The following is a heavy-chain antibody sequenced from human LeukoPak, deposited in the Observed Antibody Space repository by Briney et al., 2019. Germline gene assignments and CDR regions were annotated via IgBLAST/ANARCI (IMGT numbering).Heavy chain of an antibody. J-gene: IGHJ5*02. D-gene: IGHD1-20*01. Sequence: SETLSLTCTVSGGSISSYYWSWIRQPPGKGLEWIGYIYYSGSTNYNPSLKSRVTISVDTSKNQFSLKLSSVTAADTAVYYCARSNWNDWNWFDPWGQGTLVTVSS. CDR2: IYYSGST. CDR3: ARSNWNDWNWFDP. V-gene: IGHV4-59*01. CDR1: GGSISSYY.